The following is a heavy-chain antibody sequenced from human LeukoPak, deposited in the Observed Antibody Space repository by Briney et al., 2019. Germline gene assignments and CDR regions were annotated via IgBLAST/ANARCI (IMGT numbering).Heavy chain of an antibody. D-gene: IGHD5-12*01. J-gene: IGHJ6*03. CDR2: IIPIFGTA. Sequence: SVKVSCKASGGTFSSYAISWVRQAPGQGLEWMGGIIPIFGTANYAQKFQGRVTITADKSTSTAYMELSSLRSEDTAVYYCARSPVATMTYYYYYYMDVWGKGTTVTVSS. CDR3: ARSPVATMTYYYYYYMDV. CDR1: GGTFSSYA. V-gene: IGHV1-69*06.